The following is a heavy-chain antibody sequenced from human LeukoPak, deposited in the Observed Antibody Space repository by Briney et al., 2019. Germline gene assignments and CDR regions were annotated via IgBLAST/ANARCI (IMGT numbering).Heavy chain of an antibody. V-gene: IGHV4-34*01. CDR3: ARGRSEWLVPRYFDY. CDR1: GGSFSGYY. J-gene: IGHJ4*02. Sequence: SETLSLTCAVYGGSFSGYYWSWIRQPPGKGLEWIGEINHSGSTNYNPSLKSRVTISVDTSKNQFSLKLSSVTAADTAVYYCARGRSEWLVPRYFDYWGQGTLATVSS. CDR2: INHSGST. D-gene: IGHD6-19*01.